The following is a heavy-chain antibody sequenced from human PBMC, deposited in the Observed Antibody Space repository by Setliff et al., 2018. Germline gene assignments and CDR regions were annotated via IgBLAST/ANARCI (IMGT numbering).Heavy chain of an antibody. CDR3: ARQYCSGGTCYFDY. J-gene: IGHJ4*02. CDR2: IYSSGST. Sequence: SETLSLTCTVSGGSISSDYWSWIRQPPGKGLEWIGYIYSSGSTKYNPSLKSRVTISVDTSKNQFSLKVRSVTAADTAVYYCARQYCSGGTCYFDYWGQGTLVTVSS. CDR1: GGSISSDY. V-gene: IGHV4-59*01. D-gene: IGHD2-15*01.